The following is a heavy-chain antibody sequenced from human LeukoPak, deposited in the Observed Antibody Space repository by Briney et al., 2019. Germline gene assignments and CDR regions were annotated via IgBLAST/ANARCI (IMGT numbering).Heavy chain of an antibody. Sequence: GASVKVSCKASGGTFSSYAISWVRQAPGQGLEWMGGIIPIFGTANYAQKFQGRVTITADESTSTAYMELSSLRSEDTAVYYCAGDYSGSYYQDAFDIWGQGTMVTVSS. CDR1: GGTFSSYA. J-gene: IGHJ3*02. CDR2: IIPIFGTA. V-gene: IGHV1-69*13. D-gene: IGHD1-26*01. CDR3: AGDYSGSYYQDAFDI.